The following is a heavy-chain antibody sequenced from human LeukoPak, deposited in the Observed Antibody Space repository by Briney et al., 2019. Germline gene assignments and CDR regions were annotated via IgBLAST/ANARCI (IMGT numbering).Heavy chain of an antibody. CDR2: IYYSGST. D-gene: IGHD3-22*01. CDR1: GGSISSSSYY. Sequence: SSETLSLTCTVSGGSISSSSYYWGWIRQPPGKGLEWIGSIYYSGSTYYNPSLKSRVTISVDTSKNQFSLKLSSVTAADTAVYYCARGGIIAYYYDSSGYYFDYWGQGTLVTVSS. V-gene: IGHV4-39*07. J-gene: IGHJ4*02. CDR3: ARGGIIAYYYDSSGYYFDY.